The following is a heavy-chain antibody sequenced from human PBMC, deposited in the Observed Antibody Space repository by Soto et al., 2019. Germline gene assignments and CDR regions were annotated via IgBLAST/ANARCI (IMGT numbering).Heavy chain of an antibody. V-gene: IGHV1-3*01. J-gene: IGHJ6*02. D-gene: IGHD6-19*01. CDR3: ASDPVIAVGGNYYYGMDV. CDR2: INAGNGNT. CDR1: GYTFTSYA. Sequence: QVQLVQSGAEVKKPGASVKVSCKASGYTFTSYAMHWVRQAPGQRLEWMGWINAGNGNTKYSQKFQGRVTITRDTSASTANMERSSLGSEDTAVYFCASDPVIAVGGNYYYGMDVWGQGTTVTVAS.